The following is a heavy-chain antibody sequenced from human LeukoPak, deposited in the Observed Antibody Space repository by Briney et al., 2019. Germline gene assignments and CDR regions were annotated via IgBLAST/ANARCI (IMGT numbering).Heavy chain of an antibody. Sequence: KPSETLSLTCTVSGGSISSYYWSWIRQPAGKGLEWVGRIYTSGSTNYNPSLKSRVTISVDTSKNQFSLKLSSVTAADTAVYYCASSGAAGTRYFQHWGQGTLVSVSS. D-gene: IGHD6-13*01. CDR3: ASSGAAGTRYFQH. CDR2: IYTSGST. J-gene: IGHJ1*01. V-gene: IGHV4-4*07. CDR1: GGSISSYY.